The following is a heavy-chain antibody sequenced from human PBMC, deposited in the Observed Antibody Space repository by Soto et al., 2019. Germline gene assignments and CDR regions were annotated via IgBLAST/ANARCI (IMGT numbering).Heavy chain of an antibody. CDR2: IWYDGSNK. CDR1: GFTFSSYG. CDR3: ASLHTVVTATGGY. Sequence: QVQLVESGGGVVQPGRSLRLSCAASGFTFSSYGMHWVRQAPGKGLEWVAVIWYDGSNKYYADSVKGRFTISRDNSKNTLYLQMNSLRAEDTAVYYCASLHTVVTATGGYWGQGTLVTVSS. D-gene: IGHD2-21*02. J-gene: IGHJ4*02. V-gene: IGHV3-33*01.